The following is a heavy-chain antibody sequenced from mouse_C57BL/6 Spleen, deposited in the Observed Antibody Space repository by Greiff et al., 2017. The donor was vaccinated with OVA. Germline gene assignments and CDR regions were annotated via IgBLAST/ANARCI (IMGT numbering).Heavy chain of an antibody. CDR3: AIITTVVGYAMDY. D-gene: IGHD1-1*01. V-gene: IGHV1-52*01. CDR1: GYTFTSYW. CDR2: IDPSDSET. Sequence: QVQLQQPGAELVRPGSSVKLSCKASGYTFTSYWMHWVKQRPIQGLEWIGNIDPSDSETHYNQKFKDKATLTVDKSSGTAYMQLSSLTSEDSAVYYCAIITTVVGYAMDYWGQGTSVTVSS. J-gene: IGHJ4*01.